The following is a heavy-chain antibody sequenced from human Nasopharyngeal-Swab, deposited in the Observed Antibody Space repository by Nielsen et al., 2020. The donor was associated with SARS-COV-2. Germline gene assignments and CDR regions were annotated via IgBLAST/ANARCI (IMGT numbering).Heavy chain of an antibody. CDR1: GFTFSSYS. CDR2: ISSSSSYI. Sequence: GGSLRLSCAASGFTFSSYSMNWVRQAPGKGLEWVSSISSSSSYIYYADSVKGRFTISRDNAKNSLYLQMNSLRAEDTAVYYCARVRTSPRTRFGVVLMDYYGMDVWGQGTTVTVSS. V-gene: IGHV3-21*01. CDR3: ARVRTSPRTRFGVVLMDYYGMDV. J-gene: IGHJ6*02. D-gene: IGHD3-3*01.